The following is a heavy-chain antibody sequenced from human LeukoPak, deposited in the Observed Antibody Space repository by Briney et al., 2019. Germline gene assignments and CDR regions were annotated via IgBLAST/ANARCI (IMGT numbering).Heavy chain of an antibody. CDR1: GSSLTELS. V-gene: IGHV1-24*01. CDR3: AAGRPYSLLDY. CDR2: FDVIDGET. Sequence: GASVKVSCTVSGSSLTELSLYWVRQATGKWLEWMGGFDVIDGETFYAQKFQGRVTMTEDSSADTAYMELRSLTSDDTALYYCAAGRPYSLLDYWGQGTLVTVSS. D-gene: IGHD5-18*01. J-gene: IGHJ4*02.